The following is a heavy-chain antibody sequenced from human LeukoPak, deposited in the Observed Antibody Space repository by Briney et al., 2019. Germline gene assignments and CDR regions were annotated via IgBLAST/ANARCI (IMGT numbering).Heavy chain of an antibody. Sequence: SVKVSCKASGGTFSSYAISWVRQAPGQGLEWMGGIILIFGTANYAQKFQGRVTITTDESTSTAYMELSSLRSEDTAVYYCARGYYYDSSGYFAYWGQGTLVTVSS. CDR2: IILIFGTA. V-gene: IGHV1-69*05. CDR3: ARGYYYDSSGYFAY. D-gene: IGHD3-22*01. CDR1: GGTFSSYA. J-gene: IGHJ4*02.